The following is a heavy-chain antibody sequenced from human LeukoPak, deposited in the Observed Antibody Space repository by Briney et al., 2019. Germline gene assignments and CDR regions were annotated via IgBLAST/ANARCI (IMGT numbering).Heavy chain of an antibody. CDR1: GFTFSSYG. J-gene: IGHJ6*03. Sequence: GGSLRLSCAASGFTFSSYGMHWVRQAPGKGLEWVAFIRYDGSNKYYADSVKGRFTISRDNSKNTLYLQMNSLRAEDTAVYYCAKDPSTSYCYYYMDVWGKGTTVTVSS. D-gene: IGHD2-2*01. CDR2: IRYDGSNK. V-gene: IGHV3-30*02. CDR3: AKDPSTSYCYYYMDV.